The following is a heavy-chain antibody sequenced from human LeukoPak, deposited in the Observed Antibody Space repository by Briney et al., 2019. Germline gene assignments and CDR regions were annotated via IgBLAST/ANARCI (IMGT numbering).Heavy chain of an antibody. CDR1: GFTFSSYA. D-gene: IGHD5-12*01. CDR2: ISGSGGST. J-gene: IGHJ4*02. CDR3: ARNPGSGYEEHFDY. V-gene: IGHV3-23*01. Sequence: GGSLRLSCAASGFTFSSYAMSWVRQAPGKGLEWVSAISGSGGSTYYADSVKGRFTISRDNAKDSLYLQMNSLRAEDTAVYYCARNPGSGYEEHFDYWGQGTLVTVSS.